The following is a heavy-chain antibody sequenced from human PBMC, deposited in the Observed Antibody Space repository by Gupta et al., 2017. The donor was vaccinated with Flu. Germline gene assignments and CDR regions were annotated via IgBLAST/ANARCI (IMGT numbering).Heavy chain of an antibody. J-gene: IGHJ4*02. CDR3: AKTARDEAVAANWIHPLGD. D-gene: IGHD6-19*01. CDR1: GFTFRHFA. CDR2: IRGGSDQT. Sequence: EVQLLESGGGLVQPGGSLTLSCVASGFTFRHFAMTWVGQAAGKGLEWVSAIRGGSDQTYYADHVKGRLTIARDNSRGTLYLQSHSLRADDTGLYDCAKTARDEAVAANWIHPLGDWGPGTLVTVSS. V-gene: IGHV3-23*01.